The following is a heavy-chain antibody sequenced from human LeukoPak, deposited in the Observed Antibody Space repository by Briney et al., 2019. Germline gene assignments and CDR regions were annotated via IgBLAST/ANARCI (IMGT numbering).Heavy chain of an antibody. V-gene: IGHV3-33*01. CDR1: GFTFSDYG. Sequence: PGTSLRLSCAASGFTFSDYGMHWVRQAPGKGLEWVAVIWYDGSNKYYADSVKGRFTISRDNSRNTLYLQMNSLRAEDTAVYYCVRELPPVVQYYFDYWGPGTLVTVSS. J-gene: IGHJ4*02. CDR2: IWYDGSNK. CDR3: VRELPPVVQYYFDY. D-gene: IGHD3-22*01.